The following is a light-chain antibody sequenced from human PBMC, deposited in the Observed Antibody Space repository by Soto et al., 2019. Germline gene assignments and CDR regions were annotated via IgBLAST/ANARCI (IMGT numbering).Light chain of an antibody. Sequence: DIQMTQSPSNLSAAVGDSVTITCLASQSVSGWLAWYQQKPGKAPKLLIYDASSLQSGVPSRFSGGGSGTEFTLTIHSLQTDDLATYYCQQYDSYWTFGQGTRVVVK. V-gene: IGKV1-5*01. CDR2: DAS. CDR3: QQYDSYWT. CDR1: QSVSGW. J-gene: IGKJ1*01.